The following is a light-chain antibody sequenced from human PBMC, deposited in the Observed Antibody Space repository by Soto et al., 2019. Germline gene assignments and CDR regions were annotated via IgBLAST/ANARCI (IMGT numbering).Light chain of an antibody. Sequence: EMVMMQSPATLYVSPGERATLSCMASQSVSSNLAWYQQKPGQAPRLLIYGASTRATGIPARFSGSGSGTEFTLTISSLQSEDFAVYYCQQYNNWPPWTFGQGTKVDIK. CDR3: QQYNNWPPWT. J-gene: IGKJ1*01. CDR1: QSVSSN. CDR2: GAS. V-gene: IGKV3-15*01.